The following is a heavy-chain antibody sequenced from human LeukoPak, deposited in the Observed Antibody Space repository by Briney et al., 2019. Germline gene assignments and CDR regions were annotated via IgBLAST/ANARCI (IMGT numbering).Heavy chain of an antibody. V-gene: IGHV1-2*02. CDR3: ARAFYDSSGPGFDC. CDR2: INPNSGGT. Sequence: ASVKVSCKASGYTFTGYYMHWVRQAPGQGLEWMGWINPNSGGTNYAQKFQGRVTMTRDTSISTAYMELSRLRSDDTAVYYCARAFYDSSGPGFDCWGQGTLVTVSS. J-gene: IGHJ4*02. D-gene: IGHD3-22*01. CDR1: GYTFTGYY.